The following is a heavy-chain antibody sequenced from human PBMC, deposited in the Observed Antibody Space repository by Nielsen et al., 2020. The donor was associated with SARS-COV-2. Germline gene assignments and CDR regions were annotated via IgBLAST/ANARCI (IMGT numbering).Heavy chain of an antibody. J-gene: IGHJ4*02. V-gene: IGHV3-21*01. CDR2: ISGSSSYI. Sequence: WIRQPPGKGLEWVSCISGSSSYIYYADSVKGRFTISRDNAKNSLSLQMNSLRAEDTAVYYCARNSYYGDHDYWGQGTLVTVSS. D-gene: IGHD4-17*01. CDR3: ARNSYYGDHDY.